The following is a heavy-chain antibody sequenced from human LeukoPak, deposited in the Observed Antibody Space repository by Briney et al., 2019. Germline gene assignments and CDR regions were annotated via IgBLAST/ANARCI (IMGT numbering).Heavy chain of an antibody. V-gene: IGHV1-2*02. Sequence: GASVKVSCKASGYTFTGYYMHWVRQAPGQGLEWMGWINPNSGGTNYAQKFQGRVTMTRDKSISTAYMELSRLRSDDTAVYYCARDSSVASSGSPVYYYYMDVWGKGTTVTVSS. J-gene: IGHJ6*03. CDR2: INPNSGGT. CDR3: ARDSSVASSGSPVYYYYMDV. D-gene: IGHD3-22*01. CDR1: GYTFTGYY.